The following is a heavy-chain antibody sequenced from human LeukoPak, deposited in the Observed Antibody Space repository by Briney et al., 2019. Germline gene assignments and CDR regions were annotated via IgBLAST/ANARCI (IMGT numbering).Heavy chain of an antibody. J-gene: IGHJ4*02. V-gene: IGHV4-4*02. D-gene: IGHD6-13*01. CDR1: AGSISSSNW. Sequence: PSETLSLTCAVSAGSISSSNWWSWVRQSPVKGLEWIGEIYLYGTTNYNPSLKSRVTISVDTSKNQFSLKLSSVTAADMAVYYCAKGYSTSNIFDFWGPGTLVTVSS. CDR2: IYLYGTT. CDR3: AKGYSTSNIFDF.